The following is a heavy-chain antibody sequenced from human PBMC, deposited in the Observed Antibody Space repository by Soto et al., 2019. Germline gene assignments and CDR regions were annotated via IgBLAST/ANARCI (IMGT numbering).Heavy chain of an antibody. J-gene: IGHJ4*02. D-gene: IGHD2-15*01. CDR1: GFTFSYYA. CDR2: ISFDGGSR. Sequence: PGGSLRLSCAASGFTFSYYAMHWVRQAPGQGLEWVAIISFDGGSRFYRDSVKGRFTISRDNSKNTLYLEMRSLRAEDTDVYFCAKDLSYCTGSSCSQHDGSDNWGKGTLVTVSS. V-gene: IGHV3-30*18. CDR3: AKDLSYCTGSSCSQHDGSDN.